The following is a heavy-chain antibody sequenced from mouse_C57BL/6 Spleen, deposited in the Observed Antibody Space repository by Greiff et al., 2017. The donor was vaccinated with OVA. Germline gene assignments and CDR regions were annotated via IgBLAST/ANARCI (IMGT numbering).Heavy chain of an antibody. V-gene: IGHV1-18*01. CDR3: ARGYYGSSFWFAY. Sequence: EVQLQQSGPELVKPGASVKIPCKASGYTFTDYNMDWVKQSPGKSLEWIGDINPNNGGTIYNQKFKGKATLTVDKSSSTAYMELRSLTSEDTAVYYCARGYYGSSFWFAYWGQGTLVTVSA. CDR1: GYTFTDYN. D-gene: IGHD1-1*01. J-gene: IGHJ3*01. CDR2: INPNNGGT.